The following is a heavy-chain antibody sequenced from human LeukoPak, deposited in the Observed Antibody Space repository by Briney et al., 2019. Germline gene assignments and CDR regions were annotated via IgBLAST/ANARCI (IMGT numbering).Heavy chain of an antibody. J-gene: IGHJ4*02. V-gene: IGHV4-30-4*08. CDR1: GASISNGDYD. CDR3: AREALLYYFDY. D-gene: IGHD2-15*01. Sequence: SQTLSLTCTVSGASISNGDYDWTWIRQTPGEGLEWIGYIYDSESTYYNPYLKSRLTISLDTSENQLSLSLNSVTAADTAVYYCAREALLYYFDYWGQGTPVTVSS. CDR2: IYDSEST.